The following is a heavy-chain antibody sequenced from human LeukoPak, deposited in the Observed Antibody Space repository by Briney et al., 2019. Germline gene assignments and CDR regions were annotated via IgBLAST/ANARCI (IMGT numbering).Heavy chain of an antibody. CDR3: ARLGGYDYHWFDP. Sequence: SETLSLTCTVSGGSFSSGSYYWSWIRQPPGKGLEWIGYIYYSGSTNYNPSLKSRVTISVDTSKNQFSLKLSSVTAADTAVYYCARLGGYDYHWFDPWGQGTLVTVSS. CDR2: IYYSGST. CDR1: GGSFSSGSYY. V-gene: IGHV4-61*01. D-gene: IGHD5-12*01. J-gene: IGHJ5*02.